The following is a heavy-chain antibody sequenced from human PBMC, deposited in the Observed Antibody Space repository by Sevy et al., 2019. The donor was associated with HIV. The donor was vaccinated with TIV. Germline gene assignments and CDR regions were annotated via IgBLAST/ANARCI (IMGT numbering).Heavy chain of an antibody. J-gene: IGHJ5*02. CDR2: ISSSSSYI. CDR1: GFTFSSYS. V-gene: IGHV3-21*01. CDR3: ARDPEVAVSHYNWFDP. Sequence: GGSLRLSCAASGFTFSSYSMNWVRQAPGKGLEWVSSISSSSSYIYYADSVKGRFTISRDNAKNSLYLQMNSLRAEDTAVYYCARDPEVAVSHYNWFDPWGQGTLVTVSS. D-gene: IGHD6-19*01.